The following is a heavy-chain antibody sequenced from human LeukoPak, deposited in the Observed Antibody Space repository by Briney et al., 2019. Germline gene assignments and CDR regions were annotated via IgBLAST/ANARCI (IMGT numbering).Heavy chain of an antibody. D-gene: IGHD6-19*01. Sequence: GGSLRLSCSASELTVSSNYMSWVRQAPGKGLEWVSVIYSGGSTYYADSVKGRFIISRDNSRNTLYLQMNSLRAEDTAMYHCARGGTPGYSTGWIDHSGQGTLVTVSS. CDR1: ELTVSSNY. V-gene: IGHV3-53*05. CDR2: IYSGGST. J-gene: IGHJ4*02. CDR3: ARGGTPGYSTGWIDH.